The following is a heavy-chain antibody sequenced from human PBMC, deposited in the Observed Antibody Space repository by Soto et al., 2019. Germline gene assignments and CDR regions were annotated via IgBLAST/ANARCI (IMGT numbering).Heavy chain of an antibody. J-gene: IGHJ4*02. CDR3: ARDSELLQYHFDY. Sequence: PGGSLRLSCAASGFTFSSYAMHWVRQAPGKGLEWVAVISYDGSNKYYADSVKGRFTISRDNSKNTLYLQMNSLRAEDTAVYYCARDSELLQYHFDYWGQGTLVTVSS. CDR1: GFTFSSYA. V-gene: IGHV3-30-3*01. CDR2: ISYDGSNK. D-gene: IGHD2-15*01.